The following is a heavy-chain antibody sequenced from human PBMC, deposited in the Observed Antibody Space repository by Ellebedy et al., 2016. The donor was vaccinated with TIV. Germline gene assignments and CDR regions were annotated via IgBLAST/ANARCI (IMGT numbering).Heavy chain of an antibody. CDR1: GGSISSYY. Sequence: SETLSLXCTVSGGSISSYYWSWIRQPPGKGLEWIGYIYYSGSTNYSPSLKSRVTISVDTSKNQFSLKLSSVTAADTAVYYCARDSYDSSGYYYWGQGTLVTVSS. CDR2: IYYSGST. D-gene: IGHD3-22*01. CDR3: ARDSYDSSGYYY. J-gene: IGHJ4*02. V-gene: IGHV4-59*01.